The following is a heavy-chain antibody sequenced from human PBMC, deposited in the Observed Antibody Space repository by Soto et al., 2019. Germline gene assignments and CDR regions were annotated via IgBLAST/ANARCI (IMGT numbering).Heavy chain of an antibody. D-gene: IGHD3-10*01. CDR2: IHSDGSTS. CDR1: GFTFSSYW. Sequence: GWSLRLSCAASGFTFSSYWMYWVRQAPGKGLIWVSRIHSDGSTSSYADSVKGRFTISRDNAKNTLYLQMNSLRAEDTAVYFCARDTVIGYYYYGMDVWGQGTTVTVSS. CDR3: ARDTVIGYYYYGMDV. V-gene: IGHV3-74*01. J-gene: IGHJ6*02.